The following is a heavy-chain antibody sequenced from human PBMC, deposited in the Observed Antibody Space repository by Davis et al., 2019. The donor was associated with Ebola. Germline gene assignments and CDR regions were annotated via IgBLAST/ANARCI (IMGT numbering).Heavy chain of an antibody. CDR1: GFTFSSYA. CDR2: ISYDGSNK. J-gene: IGHJ4*02. CDR3: ARDGNMVRGVRPLVGY. Sequence: PGGSLRLSCAASGFTFSSYAMHWVRQAPGKGLEWVAVISYDGSNKYYADSVKGRFTISRDNSKNTLYLQMNSLRAEDTAVYYCARDGNMVRGVRPLVGYWGQGTLVTVSS. V-gene: IGHV3-30-3*01. D-gene: IGHD3-10*01.